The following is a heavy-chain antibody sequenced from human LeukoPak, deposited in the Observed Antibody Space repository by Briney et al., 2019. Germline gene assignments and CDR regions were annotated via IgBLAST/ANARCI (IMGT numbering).Heavy chain of an antibody. Sequence: GGSLRLSCAASGFTFTNYWMSWVRQAPGKGLELVANIKQDRSEKYYVDSVKGRFTISRDNAKNSLYLQMNSLRAEDTAIYYCVKKNYYGSGSSTRVFDYWGQGTPVTVSS. D-gene: IGHD3-10*01. CDR1: GFTFTNYW. V-gene: IGHV3-7*03. CDR2: IKQDRSEK. J-gene: IGHJ4*02. CDR3: VKKNYYGSGSSTRVFDY.